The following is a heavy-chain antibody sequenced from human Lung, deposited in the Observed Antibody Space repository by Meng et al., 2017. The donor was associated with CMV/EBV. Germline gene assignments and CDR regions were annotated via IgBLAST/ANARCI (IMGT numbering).Heavy chain of an antibody. CDR2: ISKRGDTI. CDR3: ARDCSSLSCGGNYFAY. CDR1: GFTFSDFY. J-gene: IGHJ4*02. V-gene: IGHV3-11*01. Sequence: GESXKISCSSSGFTFSDFYMTWIRQAPGKGLEWVSYISKRGDTIYYADSLKGRFTISRDNAENSLYLHMNSLRAEDTAVYYCARDCSSLSCGGNYFAYWGQGTXVTVAS. D-gene: IGHD2-2*01.